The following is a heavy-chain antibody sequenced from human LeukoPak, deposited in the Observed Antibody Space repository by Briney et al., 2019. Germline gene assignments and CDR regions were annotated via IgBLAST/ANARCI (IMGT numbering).Heavy chain of an antibody. CDR2: IGTAGDT. V-gene: IGHV3-13*01. CDR1: GFTFSSYD. J-gene: IGHJ4*02. D-gene: IGHD6-19*01. Sequence: GGSLRLSCAASGFTFSSYDMHWVRQATGKGLEWVSGIGTAGDTYYPGSVKGRFTISRENAKNSLYLQMNSLRARDTAVYYCARDLGSGWYYFDYWGQGTLVTVSS. CDR3: ARDLGSGWYYFDY.